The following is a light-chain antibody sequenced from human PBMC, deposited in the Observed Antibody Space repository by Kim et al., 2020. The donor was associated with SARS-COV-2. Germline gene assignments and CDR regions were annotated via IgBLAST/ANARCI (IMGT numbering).Light chain of an antibody. J-gene: IGKJ4*01. V-gene: IGKV3-20*01. CDR1: QSLSSVF. CDR2: GAS. Sequence: SPGERATLSCRASQSLSSVFLAWYQQKHGQSPRLLIYGASSRATGVPDRFSGSGSGTDFTLTISRVEPEDFAVYYCQQYSTSPRNFGGGTKVDIK. CDR3: QQYSTSPRN.